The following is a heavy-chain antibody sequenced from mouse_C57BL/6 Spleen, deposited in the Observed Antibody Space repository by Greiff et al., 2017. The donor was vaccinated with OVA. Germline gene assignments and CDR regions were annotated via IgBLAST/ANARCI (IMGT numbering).Heavy chain of an antibody. CDR3: ARDHYGSSYEGAMDY. CDR2: INPSNGGT. D-gene: IGHD1-1*01. Sequence: QVQLKQPGTELVKPGASVKLSCKASGYTFTSYWMHWVKQRPGQGLEWIGNINPSNGGTNYNEKFKSKATLTVDKSSSTAYMQLSSLTSEDAAVYYCARDHYGSSYEGAMDYWGQGTSVTVSS. V-gene: IGHV1-53*01. CDR1: GYTFTSYW. J-gene: IGHJ4*01.